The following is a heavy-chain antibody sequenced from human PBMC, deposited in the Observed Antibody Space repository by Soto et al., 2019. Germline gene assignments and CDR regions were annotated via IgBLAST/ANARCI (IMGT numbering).Heavy chain of an antibody. V-gene: IGHV3-33*01. CDR2: IWYDGSNK. CDR3: ARDTRWQQPPIDAFDI. Sequence: GGSLRLSCAASGFTFSSYGMHWVRQAPGKGLEWVAVIWYDGSNKYYADSVKGRFTISRDNSKNTLYLQMNSLRAEDTAVYYCARDTRWQQPPIDAFDIWGQGTMVTVSS. J-gene: IGHJ3*02. D-gene: IGHD6-13*01. CDR1: GFTFSSYG.